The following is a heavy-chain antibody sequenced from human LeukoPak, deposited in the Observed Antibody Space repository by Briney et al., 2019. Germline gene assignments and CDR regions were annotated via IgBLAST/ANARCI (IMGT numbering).Heavy chain of an antibody. J-gene: IGHJ4*02. V-gene: IGHV3-23*01. CDR2: ISGSGGST. D-gene: IGHD6-13*01. CDR3: AKDSVAAAGKPAGLDY. Sequence: GGSLRLSCAASGFTFSSYAMSWVRQAPGKGLEWVSAISGSGGSTYYADSVKGRFTISRDNSKNTLYLQMNSLRAEDTAVYYCAKDSVAAAGKPAGLDYWGQGTLVTVSS. CDR1: GFTFSSYA.